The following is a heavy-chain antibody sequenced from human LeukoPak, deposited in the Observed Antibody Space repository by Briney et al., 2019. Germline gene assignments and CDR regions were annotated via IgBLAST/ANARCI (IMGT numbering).Heavy chain of an antibody. J-gene: IGHJ6*02. CDR1: GYTLTELS. D-gene: IGHD5-12*01. V-gene: IGHV1-24*01. CDR2: FDPEDGET. CDR3: ATGIRSGYENDGPGGYGMDV. Sequence: GASVKVSCKVSGYTLTELSMHWVRQAPGKGLEWMGGFDPEDGETIYAQKFQGRVTMTEDTSTDTAYMELSSLRSEDTAVYYCATGIRSGYENDGPGGYGMDVWGQGTTVTVSS.